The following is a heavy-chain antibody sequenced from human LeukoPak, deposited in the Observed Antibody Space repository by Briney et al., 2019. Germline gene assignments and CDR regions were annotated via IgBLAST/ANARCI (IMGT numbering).Heavy chain of an antibody. Sequence: GGSLRLSCAASGFIFNKAWMNWVRQAPGKGPEWVGRIKSNNDGGTTDYASPVEGRFIISRDDSKSTIYLQMNRLIIDDTAIYYCTPVMVEDRGFWGQGTLVTVSS. CDR3: TPVMVEDRGF. CDR2: IKSNNDGGTT. D-gene: IGHD2-21*01. J-gene: IGHJ4*02. V-gene: IGHV3-15*01. CDR1: GFIFNKAW.